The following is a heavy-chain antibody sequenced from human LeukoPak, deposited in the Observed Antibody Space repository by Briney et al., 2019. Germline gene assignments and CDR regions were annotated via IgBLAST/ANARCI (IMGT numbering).Heavy chain of an antibody. CDR3: ARDLYSSSWYPFAY. V-gene: IGHV1-2*02. CDR1: GYTFTGYY. Sequence: AASVKVSCKASGYTFTGYYMHWVRQAPGQGLEWMGWINPNSGGTNYAQKFQGRVTMTRDTSISTAYMELSGLRSDDTAVYYCARDLYSSSWYPFAYWGQGTLVTVSS. CDR2: INPNSGGT. D-gene: IGHD6-13*01. J-gene: IGHJ4*02.